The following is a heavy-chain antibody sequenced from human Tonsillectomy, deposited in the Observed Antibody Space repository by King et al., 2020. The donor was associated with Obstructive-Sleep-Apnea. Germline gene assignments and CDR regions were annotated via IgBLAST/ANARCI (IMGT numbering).Heavy chain of an antibody. Sequence: TLKESGPTLVKPTQTLTLTCTFSGLSVSSNEMRVAWIRQPPGKALEWLALIYWDDDKRYSPSLKSRLTITKDTPKNQVVLTMTNMDPVDTATYYCARASGGHGMDVWGQGTTVTVSS. J-gene: IGHJ6*02. V-gene: IGHV2-5*02. CDR1: GLSVSSNEMR. CDR3: ARASGGHGMDV. CDR2: IYWDDDK.